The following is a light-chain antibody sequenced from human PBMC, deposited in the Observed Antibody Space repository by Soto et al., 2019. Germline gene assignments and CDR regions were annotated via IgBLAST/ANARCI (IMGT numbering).Light chain of an antibody. J-gene: IGKJ4*01. CDR3: QQYNNWADT. CDR2: GAS. CDR1: QSVSSN. V-gene: IGKV3-15*01. Sequence: EIVMTQSPATLSVSPGERATISCRASQSVSSNLAWYQQKPGQAPRLLIYGASTRATGIPARFSGSGSGTEFTLTISSLQSEEFAVYYCQQYNNWADTFGGGTKVDIK.